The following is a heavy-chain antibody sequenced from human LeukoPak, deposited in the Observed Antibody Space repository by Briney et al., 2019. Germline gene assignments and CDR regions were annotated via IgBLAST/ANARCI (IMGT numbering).Heavy chain of an antibody. CDR1: GFTFSNYD. J-gene: IGHJ4*02. Sequence: PGGSLRLSCAASGFTFSNYDMHWVRQATGKGLEWVSAIGTAGDTYYSGSVKGRFTISRESAKNSLYLQMNSLKAGDTAVYYCARGGWFGELLRPFDYWGQGSLVTVSS. CDR2: IGTAGDT. CDR3: ARGGWFGELLRPFDY. D-gene: IGHD3-10*01. V-gene: IGHV3-13*01.